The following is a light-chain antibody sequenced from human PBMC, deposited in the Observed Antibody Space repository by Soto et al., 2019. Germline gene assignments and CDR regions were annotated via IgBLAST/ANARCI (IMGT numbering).Light chain of an antibody. CDR3: QSYDDSLSGLYV. Sequence: QSVLTQPPSVSGAXXXRVTXXCTGSSSNIXAGYDVHWYQQLPGTAPKLLIYGNSNRPSGVPDRFSGSKSGSSASLAITGLQAEDEADYYCQSYDDSLSGLYVFGPGTKLTVL. V-gene: IGLV1-40*01. CDR2: GNS. CDR1: SSNIXAGYD. J-gene: IGLJ1*01.